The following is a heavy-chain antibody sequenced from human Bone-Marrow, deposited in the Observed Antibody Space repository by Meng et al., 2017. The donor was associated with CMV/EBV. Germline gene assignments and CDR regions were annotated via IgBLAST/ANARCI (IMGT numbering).Heavy chain of an antibody. J-gene: IGHJ4*02. CDR3: ASDGVLVEIPSY. D-gene: IGHD5-24*01. CDR1: GFTFDDYA. CDR2: ISWDGGST. V-gene: IGHV3-43D*03. Sequence: GESLKISCAASGFTFDDYAMHWVRQAPGKGLEWVSLISWDGGSTYYADSVKGRFTISRDNAQNTLYLQMNSLRADDTAVYYCASDGVLVEIPSYWGQGMLVTVSS.